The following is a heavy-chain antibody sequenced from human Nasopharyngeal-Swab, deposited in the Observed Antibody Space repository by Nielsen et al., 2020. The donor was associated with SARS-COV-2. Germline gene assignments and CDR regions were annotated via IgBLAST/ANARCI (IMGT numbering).Heavy chain of an antibody. D-gene: IGHD3-9*01. V-gene: IGHV4-39*01. CDR1: GGSISSSSYY. J-gene: IGHJ3*02. CDR3: ARRKTSFEGFAFDI. Sequence: SETLSLTCTISGGSISSSSYYWGWIRQPPGKGLEWIANVYYSGTTYHNPSLKSRVTISVDTSKNQFSLRLSSVTAADTAVYYCARRKTSFEGFAFDIWGQGTMVTVSS. CDR2: VYYSGTT.